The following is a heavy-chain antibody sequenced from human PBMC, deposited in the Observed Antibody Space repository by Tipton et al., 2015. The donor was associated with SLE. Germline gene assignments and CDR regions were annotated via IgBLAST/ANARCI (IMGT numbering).Heavy chain of an antibody. J-gene: IGHJ3*02. CDR2: INHSGST. V-gene: IGHV4-34*01. Sequence: KPSETLSLTCAVYGGSFSGYYWSWIRQPPGKGLEWIGEINHSGSTTYHPSLKSRVTISVDTSKNQFSLKLSSVTAADTAVYYCAGVSREAFEIWGQWTMVTVSS. D-gene: IGHD5/OR15-5a*01. CDR3: AGVSREAFEI. CDR1: GGSFSGYY.